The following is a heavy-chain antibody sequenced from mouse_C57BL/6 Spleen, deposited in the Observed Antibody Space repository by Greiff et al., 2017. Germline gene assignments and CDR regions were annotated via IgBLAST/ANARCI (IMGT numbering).Heavy chain of an antibody. J-gene: IGHJ3*01. CDR3: ARDDYDGSTGFAY. CDR2: ISDGGGYT. Sequence: EVKLMESGGGLVKPGGSLKLSCAASGFTFSSYAMSWVRQTPEQRLEWVATISDGGGYTNYPDNVKGRVTISRDNAKNNLYLQMSRLTSEDTAMYYCARDDYDGSTGFAYWGQGTLVTVSA. V-gene: IGHV5-4*01. D-gene: IGHD1-1*01. CDR1: GFTFSSYA.